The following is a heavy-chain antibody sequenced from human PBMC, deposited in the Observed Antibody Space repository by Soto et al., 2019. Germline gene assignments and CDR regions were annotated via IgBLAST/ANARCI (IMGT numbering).Heavy chain of an antibody. CDR1: GGSMSSGGYS. CDR3: ARGLHDYVWVFDY. D-gene: IGHD3-16*01. J-gene: IGHJ4*02. Sequence: SETLSLTCAVSGGSMSSGGYSWSWIRQPPGKGLEWIGYIYHSGSTYYNPSLKSRVTISGDRSKNQFSLRLSSVTAADTAVYYCARGLHDYVWVFDYWGQGTLVTVSS. CDR2: IYHSGST. V-gene: IGHV4-30-2*01.